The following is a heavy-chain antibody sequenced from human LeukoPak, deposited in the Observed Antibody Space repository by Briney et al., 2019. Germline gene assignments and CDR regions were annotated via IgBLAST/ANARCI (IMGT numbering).Heavy chain of an antibody. CDR2: INPNSGDT. J-gene: IGHJ3*01. D-gene: IGHD5-18*01. CDR3: ARGGGWGDTDTFVF. V-gene: IGHV1-2*04. Sequence: AASVKVSCTASGYTFTAHYMHWVRQAPGQGLEWMGWINPNSGDTNYAQKFQGWVTMTRDTSISTAYMELSRLKADDTAVYYCARGGGWGDTDTFVFWGQGTMLTVSS. CDR1: GYTFTAHY.